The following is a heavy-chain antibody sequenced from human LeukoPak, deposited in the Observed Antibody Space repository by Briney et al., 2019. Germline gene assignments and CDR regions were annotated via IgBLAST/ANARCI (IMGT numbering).Heavy chain of an antibody. D-gene: IGHD6-19*01. Sequence: GASVKVSCKASGYTFTSYGINWVRQAPGQGLEWMGWISGYNGHTNYVQKMQGRVTMTTDTSTNTAYMELRSLRSDDTAVYCCARGPGIAVAGVFDYWGQGSLVTVSS. CDR2: ISGYNGHT. V-gene: IGHV1-18*04. CDR1: GYTFTSYG. J-gene: IGHJ4*02. CDR3: ARGPGIAVAGVFDY.